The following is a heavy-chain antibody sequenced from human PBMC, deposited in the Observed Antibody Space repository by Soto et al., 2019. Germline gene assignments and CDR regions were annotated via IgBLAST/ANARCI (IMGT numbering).Heavy chain of an antibody. CDR3: ASGHYDSSGYQPDYFDY. Sequence: SETLSLTCAVYGGSFSGYYWSWIRQPPGKGLEWIGEINHSGSTIYNPSLKSRVTISVDTSKNQFSLKLSSVTAADTAVYYCASGHYDSSGYQPDYFDYWGQGTLVTVSS. J-gene: IGHJ4*02. V-gene: IGHV4-34*01. CDR2: INHSGST. CDR1: GGSFSGYY. D-gene: IGHD3-22*01.